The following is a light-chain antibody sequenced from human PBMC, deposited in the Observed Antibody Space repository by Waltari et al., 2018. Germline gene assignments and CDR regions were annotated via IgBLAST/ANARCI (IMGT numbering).Light chain of an antibody. CDR2: GDN. CDR3: QSYYAYDVI. Sequence: NFMLTQPHSVSESAGKTVIISCTGSSDNIANNYVQWYQHRPGSAPVTLIYGDNQRASGVPDRFSGSIDSSSNSASLTISGRRTEDEAYYFCQSYYAYDVIFGGGTKLTVL. J-gene: IGLJ2*01. V-gene: IGLV6-57*02. CDR1: SDNIANNY.